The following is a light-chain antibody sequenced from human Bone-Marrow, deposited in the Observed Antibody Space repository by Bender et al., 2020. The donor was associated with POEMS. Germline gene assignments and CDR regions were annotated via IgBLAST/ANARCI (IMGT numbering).Light chain of an antibody. J-gene: IGLJ3*02. CDR2: EDS. CDR1: KLGNKY. CDR3: QVWETVNHLGV. V-gene: IGLV3-1*01. Sequence: SYELSQPPSVSVSPGQTASITCSGDKLGNKYVSWYQQKPGQSPVLVIYEDSKWPSGIPERFSGSNSGNTATLTVTRVEAGDEADYYCQVWETVNHLGVFGGGTKLTVL.